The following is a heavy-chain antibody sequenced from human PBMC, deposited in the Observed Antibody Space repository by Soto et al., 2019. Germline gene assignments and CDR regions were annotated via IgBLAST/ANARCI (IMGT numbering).Heavy chain of an antibody. CDR2: LSDSGGSI. Sequence: EVPLLESGGGLVQPGGSLRLSCTASGFTFSRHAMTWVRQAPGKGLEWVSGLSDSGGSIYYADSVKGRFTISRDNSMNPLYLQMNTLRAEDTAIYYCAKVSSSWYAGFFDLWGQGTLVTVSS. CDR3: AKVSSSWYAGFFDL. V-gene: IGHV3-23*01. D-gene: IGHD6-13*01. J-gene: IGHJ4*02. CDR1: GFTFSRHA.